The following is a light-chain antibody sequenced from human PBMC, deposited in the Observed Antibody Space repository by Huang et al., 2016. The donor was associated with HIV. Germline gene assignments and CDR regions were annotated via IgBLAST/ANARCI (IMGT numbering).Light chain of an antibody. CDR3: QHSDGLSPLT. CDR1: QTVGTS. Sequence: IRMTQSPSSLSASTGDRVTITCRASQTVGTSLAWYQQRPGRAPVLLIYDASTLQRGVPSRFSGSGSRTFFTLTIGCLQVEDAATYYCQHSDGLSPLTFGGGT. V-gene: IGKV1-8*01. J-gene: IGKJ4*01. CDR2: DAS.